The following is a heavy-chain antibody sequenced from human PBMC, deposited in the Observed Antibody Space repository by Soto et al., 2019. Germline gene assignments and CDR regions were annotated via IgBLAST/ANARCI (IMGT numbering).Heavy chain of an antibody. Sequence: SETLSLTCTVSGGSISSSSYYWGWIRQPPGKGLEWIGSIYYSGSTYYNPSLKSRVTISVDTSKNQFSLKLSSVTAADTAVYYCARLSLGLTGYIYYYMDVWGKGTTVTVSS. V-gene: IGHV4-39*01. CDR3: ARLSLGLTGYIYYYMDV. D-gene: IGHD3-9*01. CDR2: IYYSGST. J-gene: IGHJ6*03. CDR1: GGSISSSSYY.